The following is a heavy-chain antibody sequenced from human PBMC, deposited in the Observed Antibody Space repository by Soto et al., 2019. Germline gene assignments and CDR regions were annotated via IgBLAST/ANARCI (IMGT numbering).Heavy chain of an antibody. D-gene: IGHD2-2*01. J-gene: IGHJ6*02. CDR2: IDPSDSYT. CDR3: ASIYCSSTSCYSVDYYGMDV. V-gene: IGHV5-10-1*01. Sequence: VASRRISCKVSGYSFTSYWISWVRQMPGKGLEWMGRIDPSDSYTNYSPSFQGHVTISADKSISTAYLQWSSLKASDTAMYYCASIYCSSTSCYSVDYYGMDVWGQGTTVTVS. CDR1: GYSFTSYW.